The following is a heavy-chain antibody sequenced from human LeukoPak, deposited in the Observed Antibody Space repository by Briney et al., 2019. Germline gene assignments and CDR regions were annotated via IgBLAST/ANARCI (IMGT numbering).Heavy chain of an antibody. J-gene: IGHJ5*02. CDR1: GYTFTSYG. CDR3: AREDSSGYSDNWFDP. CDR2: ISAYNGNT. D-gene: IGHD3-22*01. Sequence: TSVKVSCKASGYTFTSYGISWVRQAPGQGLEWMGWISAYNGNTNYAQKLQGRVTMTTDTSTSTAYMELRSLRSDDTAVYYCAREDSSGYSDNWFDPWGPGTLVTVSS. V-gene: IGHV1-18*01.